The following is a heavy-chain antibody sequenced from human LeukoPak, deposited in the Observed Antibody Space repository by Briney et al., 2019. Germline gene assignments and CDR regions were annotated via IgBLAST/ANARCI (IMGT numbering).Heavy chain of an antibody. Sequence: GGSLRLSCAASGFTFSSYAMTWVRQAQGKGLEWVSSISGGGDTTYYADSVRGRFTISRDNSKNTLSVQMNNLRAEDTAVYYCSKQRSEVVVAATNYWGQGTLVTVSS. D-gene: IGHD2-15*01. CDR3: SKQRSEVVVAATNY. J-gene: IGHJ4*02. CDR2: ISGGGDTT. CDR1: GFTFSSYA. V-gene: IGHV3-23*01.